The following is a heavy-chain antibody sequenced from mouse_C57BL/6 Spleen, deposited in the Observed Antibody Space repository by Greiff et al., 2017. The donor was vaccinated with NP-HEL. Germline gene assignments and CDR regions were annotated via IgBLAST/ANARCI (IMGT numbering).Heavy chain of an antibody. CDR1: GYTFTDHT. CDR3: ARFFQFITTVVATRYFDY. CDR2: IYPRDGST. J-gene: IGHJ2*01. D-gene: IGHD1-1*01. V-gene: IGHV1-78*01. Sequence: VQLQQSDAELVKPGASVKISCKVSGYTFTDHTIHWMKQRPEQGLEWIGYIYPRDGSTKYNEKFKGKATLTADKSSSTAYMQLNSLTSEDSAVYFCARFFQFITTVVATRYFDYWGQGTTLTVSS.